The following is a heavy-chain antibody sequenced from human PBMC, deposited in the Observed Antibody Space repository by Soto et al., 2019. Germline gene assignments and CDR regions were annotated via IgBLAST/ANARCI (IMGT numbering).Heavy chain of an antibody. V-gene: IGHV3-21*01. D-gene: IGHD2-2*01. CDR3: AREIVVVPAAIASPYYGMDV. J-gene: IGHJ6*02. CDR2: ISSSSSYI. Sequence: GGSLRLSCAASGFTFSSYSMNWVRQAPGKGLEWVSSISSSSSYIYYANSVKGRFTISRDNAKNSLYLQMNSLRAEDTAVYYCAREIVVVPAAIASPYYGMDVWGQGTTVTVSS. CDR1: GFTFSSYS.